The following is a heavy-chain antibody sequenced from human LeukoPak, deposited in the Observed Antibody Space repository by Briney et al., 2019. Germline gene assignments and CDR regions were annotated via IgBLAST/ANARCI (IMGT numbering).Heavy chain of an antibody. CDR2: ISSSGSTI. D-gene: IGHD6-19*01. Sequence: GGSLRLSCTASGFTFSSYEMIWVRQAPGKGLEWVSYISSSGSTIYYADSVKGRFTISRDNAKNSLYLQMNSLTAEDTAVYYCARVGYSSGRYYYFYHMDVWGKGTTVTVSS. CDR1: GFTFSSYE. V-gene: IGHV3-48*03. J-gene: IGHJ6*03. CDR3: ARVGYSSGRYYYFYHMDV.